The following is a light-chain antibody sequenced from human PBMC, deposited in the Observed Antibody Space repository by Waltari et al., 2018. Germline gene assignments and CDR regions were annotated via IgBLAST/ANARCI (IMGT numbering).Light chain of an antibody. CDR2: RNN. J-gene: IGLJ1*01. Sequence: QSVLTQPPSASGAPGQRVTISCSGSSSNIGSKFVYWYKQLPGTAPKVLIYRNNHRPSGVPARFAGSKSGTSASLAIRGLRSEDEADYYCAAWDDSLSGHYVFGTGTKVTVL. V-gene: IGLV1-47*01. CDR1: SSNIGSKF. CDR3: AAWDDSLSGHYV.